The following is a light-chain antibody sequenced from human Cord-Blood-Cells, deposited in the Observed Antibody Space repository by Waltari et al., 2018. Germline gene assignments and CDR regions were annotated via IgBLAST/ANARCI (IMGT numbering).Light chain of an antibody. Sequence: EIVLTQSPATLSLSPGERATLSCRASQSVSSYLAWYQQKPGKAPRLLIYDASNRATGIPAGFSGSGSGTDFTLTISSLEPEDLAVYYCQQRSNRPLTFGGGTKVEIK. CDR2: DAS. CDR3: QQRSNRPLT. CDR1: QSVSSY. V-gene: IGKV3-11*01. J-gene: IGKJ4*01.